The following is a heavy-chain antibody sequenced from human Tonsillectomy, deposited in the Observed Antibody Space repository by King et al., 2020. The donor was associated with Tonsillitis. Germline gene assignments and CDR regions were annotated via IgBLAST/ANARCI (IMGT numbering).Heavy chain of an antibody. CDR1: GYTFTSYD. Sequence: QLVQSGAEVQKPGASVKVTCKASGYTFTSYDISWVRQAPGQGLKWVGWISGYNGNTNYAQKLQGRVTMTTDTSTSTAYMELRSLRSDDTAVYHCARGSVSGSLGMDVWGQGTTVTVSS. D-gene: IGHD5-12*01. CDR3: ARGSVSGSLGMDV. V-gene: IGHV1-18*01. J-gene: IGHJ6*02. CDR2: ISGYNGNT.